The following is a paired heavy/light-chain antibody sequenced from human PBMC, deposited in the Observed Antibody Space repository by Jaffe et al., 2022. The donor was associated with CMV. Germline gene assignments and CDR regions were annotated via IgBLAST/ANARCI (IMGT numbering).Light chain of an antibody. V-gene: IGKV1-39*01. J-gene: IGKJ2*01. Sequence: DIQMTQSPSSLSASVGDRVTITCRASQSISPYLNWYQQKSGKAPQLLIYGASSLQGGVPSRFSGSGSGADFTLTISGLQPEDFATYYCQHSYISPYTFGQGTKLEIK. CDR3: QHSYISPYT. CDR1: QSISPY. CDR2: GAS.
Heavy chain of an antibody. Sequence: EVQLVESGGGLVQPGESLRLSCTASGFTFNNYAMHWVRQAPGRGLEYVSVISTNGGPTYYANSVKGRFTISRDDSKNTLYLQMGSLKAEDMAVYYCARGGAGIVGSTRIAVFDYWGLGTLVTVSS. CDR3: ARGGAGIVGSTRIAVFDY. V-gene: IGHV3-64*01. CDR1: GFTFNNYA. J-gene: IGHJ4*02. CDR2: ISTNGGPT. D-gene: IGHD1-26*01.